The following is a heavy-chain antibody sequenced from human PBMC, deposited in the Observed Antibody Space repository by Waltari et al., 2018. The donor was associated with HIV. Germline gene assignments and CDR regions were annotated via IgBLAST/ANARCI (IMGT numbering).Heavy chain of an antibody. Sequence: QVQLQESGPGLVKPSETLSLTCAVSGYSISSGYYWGWIRQPPGEGLEWIGSFWRTGSTYYNPSLKSRVTISGDTSKNQFALNLTSVTAADTAVYFCARLPYSTSRFDYWGQGTLVTVSS. D-gene: IGHD6-6*01. V-gene: IGHV4-38-2*01. CDR2: FWRTGST. J-gene: IGHJ4*02. CDR3: ARLPYSTSRFDY. CDR1: GYSISSGYY.